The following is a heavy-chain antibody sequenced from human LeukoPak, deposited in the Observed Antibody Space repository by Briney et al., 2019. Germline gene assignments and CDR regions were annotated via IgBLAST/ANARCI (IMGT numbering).Heavy chain of an antibody. V-gene: IGHV3-21*05. CDR2: ISSSSSYT. J-gene: IGHJ5*02. Sequence: PGGSLRLSCAASGXTFSTYKMHWVRQAPGRGLEWVSYISSSSSYTNYADSVKGRFTISRDNAKNSLYLQMNSLRAEDTAVYYCARDLSVDYGSGSYYSWFDPWGQGTLVTVSS. D-gene: IGHD3-10*01. CDR1: GXTFSTYK. CDR3: ARDLSVDYGSGSYYSWFDP.